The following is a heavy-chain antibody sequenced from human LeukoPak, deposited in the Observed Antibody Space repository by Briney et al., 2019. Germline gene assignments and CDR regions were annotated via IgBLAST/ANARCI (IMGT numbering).Heavy chain of an antibody. D-gene: IGHD3-10*01. J-gene: IGHJ4*02. V-gene: IGHV3-23*01. Sequence: GGSLRLSCAASGFTFSSYAMSWVRQAPGKGLEWVSAISGSGGSTYYADSVKGRFTISRDNSKNTLYLQMNSLRAEDTAVYYCARALWFGELFGDYWGQGTLVTVPS. CDR1: GFTFSSYA. CDR3: ARALWFGELFGDY. CDR2: ISGSGGST.